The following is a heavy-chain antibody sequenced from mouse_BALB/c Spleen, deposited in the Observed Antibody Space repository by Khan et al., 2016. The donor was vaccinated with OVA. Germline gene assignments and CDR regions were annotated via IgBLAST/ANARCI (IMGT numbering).Heavy chain of an antibody. V-gene: IGHV3-2*02. CDR3: ARAGSRYNYALDY. D-gene: IGHD2-2*01. CDR1: GYSITSDYA. J-gene: IGHJ4*01. CDR2: ISSSGST. Sequence: EVQLQESGPGLVKPSPSLSLTCTVTGYSITSDYAWNWIRQFPGNKLEWMGYISSSGSTNYNPALKSRITITRDTSKNQFFLQLHSVTTEDTATYYCARAGSRYNYALDYWGQGTTVTVSS.